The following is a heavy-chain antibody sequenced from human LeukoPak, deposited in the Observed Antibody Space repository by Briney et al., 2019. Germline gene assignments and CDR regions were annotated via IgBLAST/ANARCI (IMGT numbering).Heavy chain of an antibody. CDR1: GFTFSDYY. CDR3: ARTPLGLGDHDENWFDP. Sequence: GGSLRLSCAASGFTFSDYYMSWIRQAPGKGLEWLSYISSSGGTIYYADSVKGRFTISRDNAKNSLYLQMNSLRAEDTAVYYCARTPLGLGDHDENWFDPWGQGTLVTVSS. V-gene: IGHV3-11*01. J-gene: IGHJ5*02. CDR2: ISSSGGTI. D-gene: IGHD3-10*01.